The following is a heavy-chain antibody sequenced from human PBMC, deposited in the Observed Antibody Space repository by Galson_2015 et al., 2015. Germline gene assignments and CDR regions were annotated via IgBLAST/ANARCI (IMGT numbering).Heavy chain of an antibody. Sequence: SVKVSCKASGGTFSSYTISWVRQAPGQGLEWMGRIIPILGIANYAQKFQGRVTITADKSTSTAYMELSSLRSEDTAVYYCARDQVVVGATTDYAFDIWGQGTMVTVSS. CDR1: GGTFSSYT. V-gene: IGHV1-69*04. D-gene: IGHD1-26*01. CDR2: IIPILGIA. CDR3: ARDQVVVGATTDYAFDI. J-gene: IGHJ3*02.